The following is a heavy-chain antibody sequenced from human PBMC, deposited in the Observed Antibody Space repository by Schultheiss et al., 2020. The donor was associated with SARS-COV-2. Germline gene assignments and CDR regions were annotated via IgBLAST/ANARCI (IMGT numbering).Heavy chain of an antibody. D-gene: IGHD2/OR15-2a*01. Sequence: SETLSLTCTVSGGSISSYYWSWIRQPAGKGLEWIGRIYTSGSTNYNPSLKSRVTMSVDTSKNQFSLKLSSVTAADTAVYYCARFTSTRGFYYYYGMDVWGQGTTVTVSS. CDR3: ARFTSTRGFYYYYGMDV. CDR2: IYTSGST. V-gene: IGHV4-4*07. J-gene: IGHJ6*02. CDR1: GGSISSYY.